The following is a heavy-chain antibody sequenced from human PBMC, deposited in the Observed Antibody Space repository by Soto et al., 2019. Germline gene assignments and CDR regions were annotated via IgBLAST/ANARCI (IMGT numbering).Heavy chain of an antibody. J-gene: IGHJ6*03. CDR2: INHSGST. Sequence: SETLSLTCAVYGGSFSGYYWSWIRQPPGKGLEWIGEINHSGSTNYNPSLKSRVTISVDTSKNQFSLKLSSVTAADTAVYYCARSYGSGRYYYYMDVWGKGTTVTVS. D-gene: IGHD3-10*01. CDR1: GGSFSGYY. CDR3: ARSYGSGRYYYYMDV. V-gene: IGHV4-34*01.